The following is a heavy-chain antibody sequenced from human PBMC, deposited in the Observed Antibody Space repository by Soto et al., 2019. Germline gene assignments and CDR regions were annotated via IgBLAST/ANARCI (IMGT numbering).Heavy chain of an antibody. J-gene: IGHJ4*02. Sequence: SETLSLTFAVSGGSISSDGYYWRCIRQPPGKGLEWIGYIYHSGGTYYNPSLKSRVTISVDRSKNQFSLKLSSVTAADTAVYYCARAIGWFGELLGGYYFDYWGQGTLVTVS. D-gene: IGHD3-10*01. CDR2: IYHSGGT. CDR3: ARAIGWFGELLGGYYFDY. CDR1: GGSISSDGYY. V-gene: IGHV4-30-2*01.